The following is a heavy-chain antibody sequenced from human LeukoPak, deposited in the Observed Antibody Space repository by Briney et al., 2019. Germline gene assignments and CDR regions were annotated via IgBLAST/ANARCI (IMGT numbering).Heavy chain of an antibody. V-gene: IGHV4-34*01. Sequence: SETLSLTCAVYGGSFSGYYWSWIRQPPGKGLEWIGEINHSGSTNYNPSLKSRVTISVDTSKNQFSLKLSSVTAADTAVYYCARALGYCSSTSCSTFDPSGQGTLVTVSS. CDR2: INHSGST. CDR3: ARALGYCSSTSCSTFDP. CDR1: GGSFSGYY. D-gene: IGHD2-2*01. J-gene: IGHJ5*02.